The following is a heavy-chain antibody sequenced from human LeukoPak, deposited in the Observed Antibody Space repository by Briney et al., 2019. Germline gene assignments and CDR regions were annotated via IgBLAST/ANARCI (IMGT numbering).Heavy chain of an antibody. J-gene: IGHJ4*02. Sequence: GGSLRLSCAASGFTFSSYDMNWVRQAPGKGLEWVSSISSSGSYIYYTDSVKGRFTITRDNAKNSLSLQMNSLRAEDTAVYYCAREGSVGATSKGVDYWGRGTLVTVSS. D-gene: IGHD1-26*01. CDR1: GFTFSSYD. CDR3: AREGSVGATSKGVDY. CDR2: ISSSGSYI. V-gene: IGHV3-21*01.